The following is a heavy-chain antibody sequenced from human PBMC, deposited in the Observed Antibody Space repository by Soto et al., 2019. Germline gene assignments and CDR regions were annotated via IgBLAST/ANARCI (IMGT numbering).Heavy chain of an antibody. J-gene: IGHJ6*02. Sequence: EVQLVESGGGLVKPGGSLRLSCAASGFTFSTYSMNWVRQAPGKGLEWVSSISSSSSYIYYADSVKGRFTISRDNAKNSLYQQKTSLRAEDTAVYYCAGYDSSGYYWPYYYYGMDVWGQGTTVTVSS. D-gene: IGHD3-22*01. CDR1: GFTFSTYS. CDR2: ISSSSSYI. CDR3: AGYDSSGYYWPYYYYGMDV. V-gene: IGHV3-21*01.